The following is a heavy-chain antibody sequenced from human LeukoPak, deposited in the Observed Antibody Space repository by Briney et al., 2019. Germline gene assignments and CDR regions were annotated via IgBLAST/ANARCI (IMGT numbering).Heavy chain of an antibody. CDR1: GGSISSGSYY. D-gene: IGHD3-10*01. J-gene: IGHJ6*03. CDR3: ARVGVTMVRGANYYMDV. Sequence: SQTLSLTCTVSGGSISSGSYYWSWIRQPAGRGLEWIGRIYTSGSTNYNPSLKSRVTTSVDTSKNQFSLKLSSVTAADTAVYYCARVGVTMVRGANYYMDVWGKGTTVTVSS. CDR2: IYTSGST. V-gene: IGHV4-61*02.